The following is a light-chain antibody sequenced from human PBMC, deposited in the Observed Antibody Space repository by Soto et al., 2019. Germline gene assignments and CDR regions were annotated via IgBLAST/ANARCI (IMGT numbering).Light chain of an antibody. CDR2: GNN. CDR3: QSYDSSLSAVV. V-gene: IGLV1-40*01. Sequence: QAVVTQPPSVSGAPGQRVTIPCTGSSSNIGAGYDVHWYQQLPGTAPKLLIYGNNNRPSGVPDRFSGSKSGTSASLAITGLQAEDEADYYCQSYDSSLSAVVFGGGTKLTVL. J-gene: IGLJ2*01. CDR1: SSNIGAGYD.